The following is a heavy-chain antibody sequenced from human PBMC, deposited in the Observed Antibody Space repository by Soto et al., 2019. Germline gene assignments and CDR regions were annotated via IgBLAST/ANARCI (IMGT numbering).Heavy chain of an antibody. CDR1: GPTFSSYR. CDR2: ISSSSSYI. Sequence: ALRLSCAPSGPTFSSYRLNSVRQAPGKGLECVSSISSSSSYIYYADSVKGRFTISRDNAKNSLYLQMNSLRAEDTAVYYCARDHLDSSSWSTADYWGQGPLVTVSS. CDR3: ARDHLDSSSWSTADY. D-gene: IGHD6-13*01. V-gene: IGHV3-21*01. J-gene: IGHJ4*02.